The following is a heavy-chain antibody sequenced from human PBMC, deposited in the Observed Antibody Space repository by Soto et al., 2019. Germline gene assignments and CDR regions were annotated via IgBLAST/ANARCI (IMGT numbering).Heavy chain of an antibody. CDR1: GYSFTTYG. CDR2: ISAYSGNT. CDR3: ASGRYCTNGVCYHFDY. Sequence: ASVKVSCKASGYSFTTYGISWVRQAPGQGLEWMGWISAYSGNTNYAQKLQDRVTMTTDTSTSTAYMELRSLRSDDTAVYYCASGRYCTNGVCYHFDYWGQGALVTVSS. J-gene: IGHJ4*02. D-gene: IGHD2-8*01. V-gene: IGHV1-18*01.